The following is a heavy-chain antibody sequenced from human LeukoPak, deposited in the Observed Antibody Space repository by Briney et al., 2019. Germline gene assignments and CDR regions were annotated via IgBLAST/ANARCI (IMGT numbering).Heavy chain of an antibody. CDR3: AKNVNYDILTGRIDY. D-gene: IGHD3-9*01. V-gene: IGHV3-23*01. J-gene: IGHJ4*02. CDR2: ISGSGGST. Sequence: QPGGSLRLSCAASGFTFSSYAMSWVRLAPGKGLEWVSAISGSGGSTYYADSVKGRFTISRDNSKNTLYLQMNSLRAEDTAVYYCAKNVNYDILTGRIDYWGQGTLVTVSS. CDR1: GFTFSSYA.